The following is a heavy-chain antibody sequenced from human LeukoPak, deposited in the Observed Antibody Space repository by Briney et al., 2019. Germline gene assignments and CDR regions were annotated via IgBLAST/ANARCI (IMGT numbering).Heavy chain of an antibody. CDR3: ARMGPLSIAAVDY. J-gene: IGHJ4*02. CDR1: GYTFTSYD. CDR2: MNPNSGNT. Sequence: ASVKVSCKASGYTFTSYDINWVRQATGRGLEWMGWMNPNSGNTGYAQKFQGRVTITRNTSISTAYMELSSLRSEDTAVYYCARMGPLSIAAVDYWGQGTLVTVSS. V-gene: IGHV1-8*01. D-gene: IGHD6-13*01.